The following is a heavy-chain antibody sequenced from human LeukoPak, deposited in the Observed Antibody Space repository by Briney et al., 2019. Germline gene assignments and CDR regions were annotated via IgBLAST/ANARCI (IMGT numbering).Heavy chain of an antibody. CDR1: GGSISSYY. V-gene: IGHV4-59*08. D-gene: IGHD3-22*01. J-gene: IGHJ4*02. CDR2: IYYSGST. Sequence: PLETLSLTCTVSGGSISSYYWSWIRQPPGKGLEWIGYIYYSGSTNYNPSLKSRVTISVDTSKNQFSLKLSSVTAADTAVYYCASGGDYYDSSGSISSFDYWGQGTLVTVSS. CDR3: ASGGDYYDSSGSISSFDY.